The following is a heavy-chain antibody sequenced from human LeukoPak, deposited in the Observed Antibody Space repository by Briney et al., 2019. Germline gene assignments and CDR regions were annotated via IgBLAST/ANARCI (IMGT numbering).Heavy chain of an antibody. CDR3: ARAAVDYYDSSGYPFDY. D-gene: IGHD3-22*01. V-gene: IGHV4-59*11. CDR1: GGSISSHY. CDR2: IYYSGST. J-gene: IGHJ4*02. Sequence: SETLSLTCTVSGGSISSHYWSWIRQPPGKGLEWIGYIYYSGSTNYNPSLKSRVTISVDTSKNQFSLKLSSVTAADTAVYYCARAAVDYYDSSGYPFDYWGQGTLVTVSS.